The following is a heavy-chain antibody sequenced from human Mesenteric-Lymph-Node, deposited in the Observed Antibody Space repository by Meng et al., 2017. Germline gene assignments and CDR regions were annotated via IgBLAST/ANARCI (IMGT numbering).Heavy chain of an antibody. CDR1: GGSRSGYY. CDR2: VYHNGVT. D-gene: IGHD3-10*01. Sequence: QVQLEQWGAEVVKPSETLSLPCAVYGGSRSGYYWSWSRQPPGKGLEWMGEVYHNGVTKYSPSLRSRVVISIDTSKNQFSLNLRSVSAADTAMYYCARGGATPMIIKYWGPGTLVTVSS. J-gene: IGHJ4*02. V-gene: IGHV4-34*02. CDR3: ARGGATPMIIKY.